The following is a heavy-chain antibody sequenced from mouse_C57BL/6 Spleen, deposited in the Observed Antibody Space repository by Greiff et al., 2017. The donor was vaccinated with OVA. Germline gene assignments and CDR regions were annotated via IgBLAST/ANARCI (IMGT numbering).Heavy chain of an antibody. V-gene: IGHV1-72*01. J-gene: IGHJ4*01. Sequence: QVHVKQPGAELVKPGASVKLSCKASGYTFTSYWMHWVKQRPGRGLEWIGRIDPNSGGTKYNEKFKSKATLTVDKPSSTAYMQLSSLTSEDSAVYYCARAYYGSSFFYAMDYWGQGTSVTVSS. CDR1: GYTFTSYW. D-gene: IGHD1-1*01. CDR2: IDPNSGGT. CDR3: ARAYYGSSFFYAMDY.